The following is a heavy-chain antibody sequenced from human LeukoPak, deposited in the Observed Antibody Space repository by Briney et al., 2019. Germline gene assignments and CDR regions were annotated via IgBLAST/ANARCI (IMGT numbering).Heavy chain of an antibody. D-gene: IGHD3-10*01. CDR2: IYQSGST. Sequence: SGTLSLTFAGSGGSLNKSKWGSGGRPPPGKGLGGVGEIYQSGSTNYKPSLQSRVTISVDKSKNQFSLKLSSVTAADTAVYYCARGRVRGVIITPYYYYGMDVWGKGTTVTVSS. CDR3: ARGRVRGVIITPYYYYGMDV. V-gene: IGHV4-4*02. CDR1: GGSLNKSKW. J-gene: IGHJ6*04.